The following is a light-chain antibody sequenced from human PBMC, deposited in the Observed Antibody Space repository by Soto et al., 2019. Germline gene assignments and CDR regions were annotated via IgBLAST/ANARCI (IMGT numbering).Light chain of an antibody. V-gene: IGKV3-15*01. Sequence: EIVMRQCPAALSVSPGERATLSCGASQSVSSYLAWYQQRPGQAPRLLIYDASTRATGIPVRFSGSGSGTEFTLTISSLQSEDFGVYYCHQNKDWPGPFGQGTKVDI. CDR2: DAS. J-gene: IGKJ1*01. CDR3: HQNKDWPGP. CDR1: QSVSSY.